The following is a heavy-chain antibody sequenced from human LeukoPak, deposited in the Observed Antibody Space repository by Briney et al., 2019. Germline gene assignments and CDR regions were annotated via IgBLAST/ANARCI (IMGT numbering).Heavy chain of an antibody. Sequence: ASVKVSCKASGYTFTSYYMHWVRQAPGQGLEWMGIINPSGGSTSYAQKFQGRVTMTRGTSTSTVYMELSSLRSEDTAVYYCARDDNPDYGDYSAWFDPWGQGTLVTVSS. J-gene: IGHJ5*02. CDR1: GYTFTSYY. D-gene: IGHD4-17*01. V-gene: IGHV1-46*01. CDR2: INPSGGST. CDR3: ARDDNPDYGDYSAWFDP.